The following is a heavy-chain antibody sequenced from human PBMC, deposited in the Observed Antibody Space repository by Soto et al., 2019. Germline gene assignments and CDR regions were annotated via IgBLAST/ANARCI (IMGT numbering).Heavy chain of an antibody. V-gene: IGHV4-61*01. Sequence: SETLSLTCTVSGGSVSSESHYWSWIRQAPGKGLEWIGEINHSGSTNYNPSLKSRVTISVDTSKNQFSLKLSSVTAADTAVYYCARGRITIFGVVITLERPNWFDPWGQGTLVTVSS. CDR1: GGSVSSESHY. J-gene: IGHJ5*02. CDR3: ARGRITIFGVVITLERPNWFDP. D-gene: IGHD3-3*01. CDR2: INHSGST.